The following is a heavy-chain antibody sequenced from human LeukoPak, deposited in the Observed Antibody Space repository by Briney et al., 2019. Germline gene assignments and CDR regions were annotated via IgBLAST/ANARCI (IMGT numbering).Heavy chain of an antibody. CDR3: ASHAGGYYDSSGYYVGY. Sequence: GGSLRLSCAASRFTFSSYAMSWVRQAPGKGLEWVSAISGSGVSTYYADSVKGRFTISRDNSKNTLYLQMNSLRAEDTAVYYCASHAGGYYDSSGYYVGYWGQGALVTVSS. CDR2: ISGSGVST. CDR1: RFTFSSYA. J-gene: IGHJ4*02. D-gene: IGHD3-22*01. V-gene: IGHV3-23*01.